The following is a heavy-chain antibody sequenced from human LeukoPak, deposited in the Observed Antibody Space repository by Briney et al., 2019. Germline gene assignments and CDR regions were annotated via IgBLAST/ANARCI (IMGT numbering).Heavy chain of an antibody. CDR2: ISPGNSDT. J-gene: IGHJ4*02. V-gene: IGHV5-51*01. D-gene: IGHD2-2*01. CDR3: ARHGDCSSTSCYGVTY. CDR1: GYNFASYW. Sequence: GESLKISCKGSGYNFASYWIGWVRQMPGKGLEWMGIISPGNSDTRYNPSFQGQVTISADESISTAYLQWSSLKASDTAMYYCARHGDCSSTSCYGVTYWGQGILVTVSS.